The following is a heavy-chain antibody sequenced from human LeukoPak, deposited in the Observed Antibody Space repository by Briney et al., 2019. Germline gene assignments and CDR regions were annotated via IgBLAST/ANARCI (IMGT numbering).Heavy chain of an antibody. D-gene: IGHD4-23*01. CDR3: ARGDGGTGAFDI. Sequence: SETLSLTCTVSGGSISNSSRYWGWIRQAPGKGLEWIGSMYYRGSGSTYYNPSLRSRVTISADTSNNQFSLKLSSVTAADTAVYYCARGDGGTGAFDIWGQGTMVTVSS. V-gene: IGHV4-39*07. J-gene: IGHJ3*02. CDR2: MYYRGSGST. CDR1: GGSISNSSRY.